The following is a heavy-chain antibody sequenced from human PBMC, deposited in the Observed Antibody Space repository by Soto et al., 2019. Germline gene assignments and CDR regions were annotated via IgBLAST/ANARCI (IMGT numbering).Heavy chain of an antibody. V-gene: IGHV1-18*04. J-gene: IGHJ4*02. Sequence: ASLKVSCKASGYTFTSYCISWVRQAPGQGLEWMGWISAYNGNTNYAQKLQGRVTMTTDTSTSTAYMELRSLRSDDTAVYYCARDGSYCTNGVCYLDYWGQGTLVTVSS. CDR3: ARDGSYCTNGVCYLDY. CDR1: GYTFTSYC. CDR2: ISAYNGNT. D-gene: IGHD2-8*01.